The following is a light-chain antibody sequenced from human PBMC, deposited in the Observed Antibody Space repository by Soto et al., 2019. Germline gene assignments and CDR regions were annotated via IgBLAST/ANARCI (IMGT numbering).Light chain of an antibody. Sequence: DIRMTQSPASLSASVGDRVTITCRASQGISTYLNWYQQKPGKAPKLLIYAASSLQSGVPSRFSGSGSETDFTLTISSLQPEDFATYSCQQSYITPWTFGQGTKVDIK. V-gene: IGKV1-39*01. CDR3: QQSYITPWT. CDR1: QGISTY. CDR2: AAS. J-gene: IGKJ1*01.